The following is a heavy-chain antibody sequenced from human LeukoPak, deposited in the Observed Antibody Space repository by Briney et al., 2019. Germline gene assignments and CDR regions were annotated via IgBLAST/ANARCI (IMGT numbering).Heavy chain of an antibody. D-gene: IGHD3-10*01. J-gene: IGHJ4*02. CDR3: ARDSRYYYGLGSYSY. V-gene: IGHV3-20*04. CDR2: INWNGGST. CDR1: GFTFDDYG. Sequence: GGSLRLSCAASGFTFDDYGMSWVRQAPGKGLEWVSGINWNGGSTGYADSVKGRFTISRDNAKNSLYLQMNSLRAEDTALYYCARDSRYYYGLGSYSYWGQGTLVTVSS.